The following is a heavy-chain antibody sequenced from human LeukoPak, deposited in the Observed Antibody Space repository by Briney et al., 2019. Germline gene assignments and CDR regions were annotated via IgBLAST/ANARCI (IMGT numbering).Heavy chain of an antibody. CDR1: GFTSSSYA. CDR2: ISYDGSNK. D-gene: IGHD4-17*01. J-gene: IGHJ5*02. CDR3: ARERLRLNWFDP. V-gene: IGHV3-30-3*01. Sequence: PGRSLRLSCAASGFTSSSYAMHWVRQAPGKGLEWVAVISYDGSNKYYADSVKGRFTISRDNSKNTLYLQMNSLRAEDTAVYYCARERLRLNWFDPWGQGTLVTVSS.